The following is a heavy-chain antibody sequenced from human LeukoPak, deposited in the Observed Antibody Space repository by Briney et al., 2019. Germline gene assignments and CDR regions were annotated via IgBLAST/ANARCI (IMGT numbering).Heavy chain of an antibody. CDR2: INHSGST. J-gene: IGHJ4*02. CDR1: GGSFSGYY. Sequence: SETLSLTCAVYGGSFSGYYWSWIRQPPGKGLEWIGEINHSGSTNYNPSLKSRVTISVDTSKNQFSLKLSSVTAADTAVYYCARRRTYYGDYVLSTYYFDYWGQGTLVTVSS. V-gene: IGHV4-34*01. CDR3: ARRRTYYGDYVLSTYYFDY. D-gene: IGHD4-17*01.